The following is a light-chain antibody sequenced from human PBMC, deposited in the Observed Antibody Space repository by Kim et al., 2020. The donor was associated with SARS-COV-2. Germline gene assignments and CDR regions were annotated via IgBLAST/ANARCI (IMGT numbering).Light chain of an antibody. V-gene: IGKV3-15*01. J-gene: IGKJ1*01. CDR1: QSISTN. Sequence: EIVMTQSPATLSVSPGERVTLSCRASQSISTNLGWYQQKPGQAPRLLISDASTRATVVPARFSGSGSGTEFTLTISSLQSEDFAVYCCQQDNDWPWTFGQGTKVDIK. CDR2: DAS. CDR3: QQDNDWPWT.